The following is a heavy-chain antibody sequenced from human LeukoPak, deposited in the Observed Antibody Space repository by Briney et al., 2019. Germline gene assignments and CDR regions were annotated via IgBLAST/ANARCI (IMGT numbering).Heavy chain of an antibody. D-gene: IGHD3-9*01. V-gene: IGHV4-31*11. CDR1: GGSFSGYY. J-gene: IGHJ5*02. CDR3: ARNYDILTGYLNWFDP. Sequence: SETLSLTCAVYGGSFSGYYWSWIRQHPGKGLEWIGYIYYSGSTYYNPSLKSRVTISVDTSKNQFSLKLSSVTAADTAVYYCARNYDILTGYLNWFDPWGQGTLVTVSS. CDR2: IYYSGST.